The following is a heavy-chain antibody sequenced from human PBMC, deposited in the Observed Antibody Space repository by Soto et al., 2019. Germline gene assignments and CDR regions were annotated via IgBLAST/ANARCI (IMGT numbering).Heavy chain of an antibody. Sequence: EVQLVESGGGLVKPGGSLSLSGAASGFTFSSYSMNWVRQAPGKGLEWVSSISGGSSYIYFADSVKGRFTVSRDNAKNSLYLQMNSLRAEDTAVYYCARGNYFAMDVWGQGTTVTVS. CDR2: ISGGSSYI. V-gene: IGHV3-21*01. J-gene: IGHJ6*02. CDR3: ARGNYFAMDV. D-gene: IGHD3-10*01. CDR1: GFTFSSYS.